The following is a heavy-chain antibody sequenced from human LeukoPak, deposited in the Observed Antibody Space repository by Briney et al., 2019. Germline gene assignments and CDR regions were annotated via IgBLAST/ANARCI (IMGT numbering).Heavy chain of an antibody. CDR1: GFTFSRYW. D-gene: IGHD3-9*01. J-gene: IGHJ3*02. Sequence: GGSLRLSSAASGFTFSRYWMSWVRQAPGKGLEWVAPIKLDGSEKYYVDSVKGRLTIYRDSGKNSLYLKMNRMTAEYTAVYYCARDRSDILTGYNDAFDIWGQGTMVTVSS. CDR3: ARDRSDILTGYNDAFDI. CDR2: IKLDGSEK. V-gene: IGHV3-7*01.